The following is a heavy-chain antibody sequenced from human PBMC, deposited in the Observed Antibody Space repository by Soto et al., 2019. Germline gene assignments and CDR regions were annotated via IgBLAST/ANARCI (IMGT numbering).Heavy chain of an antibody. V-gene: IGHV1-69*02. D-gene: IGHD6-13*01. J-gene: IGHJ6*02. CDR1: GGTFSSYT. CDR3: ASAGYSSSCPYYYGMDV. Sequence: QVQLVQSGAEVKKPGSSVKVSCKASGGTFSSYTISWVRQAPGQGLEWMGRIIPILGIANYAQKLQGRVTITADKSTSKAYMELSSRRSEDTAVYYCASAGYSSSCPYYYGMDVWGQGTTVTVSS. CDR2: IIPILGIA.